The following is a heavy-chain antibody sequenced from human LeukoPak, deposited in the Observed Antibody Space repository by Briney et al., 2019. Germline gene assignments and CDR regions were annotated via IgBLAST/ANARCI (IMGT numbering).Heavy chain of an antibody. D-gene: IGHD1-26*01. CDR2: IGTAGDT. CDR1: GFTFSSYD. Sequence: PGGSLRLSCAASGFTFSSYDMHWVRQATGKGLEWVSAIGTAGDTYYPGSVKGRFTISRDNAKNTLSLQMNSLRAEDTAVYYCVRGGPIYSADYWGQGTLVTVSS. CDR3: VRGGPIYSADY. V-gene: IGHV3-13*04. J-gene: IGHJ4*02.